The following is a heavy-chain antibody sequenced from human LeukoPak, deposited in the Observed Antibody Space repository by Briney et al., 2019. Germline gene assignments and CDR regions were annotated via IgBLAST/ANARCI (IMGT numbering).Heavy chain of an antibody. CDR3: ARVPHSYCGGDCYSVIGWFDP. J-gene: IGHJ5*02. V-gene: IGHV4-38-2*02. Sequence: SETLSLTCTVSGYSISSGYYWGWIRQPPGKGLEWIGSIYHSGSTYYNPSLKSRVTISVDTSKNQFSLKLRSVTAADTAVYYCARVPHSYCGGDCYSVIGWFDPWGQGTLVTVSS. D-gene: IGHD2-21*02. CDR2: IYHSGST. CDR1: GYSISSGYY.